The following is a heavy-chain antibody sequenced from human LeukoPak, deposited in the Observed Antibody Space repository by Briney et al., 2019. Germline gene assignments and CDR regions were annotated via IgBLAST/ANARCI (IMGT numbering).Heavy chain of an antibody. Sequence: GGSLRLSCAASGFTFSSYAMSWVRQAPGKGLEWVSAISGSGGSTNYADSVKGRFTISRDNAKNSLYLQMNSLRAEDTAVYYCARDGYYYDSSGYDFDYWGQGTLVTVSS. CDR2: ISGSGGST. J-gene: IGHJ4*02. D-gene: IGHD3-22*01. V-gene: IGHV3-23*01. CDR3: ARDGYYYDSSGYDFDY. CDR1: GFTFSSYA.